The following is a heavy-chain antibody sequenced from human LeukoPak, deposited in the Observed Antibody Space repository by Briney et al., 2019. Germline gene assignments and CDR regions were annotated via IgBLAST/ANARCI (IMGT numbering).Heavy chain of an antibody. J-gene: IGHJ4*02. CDR2: ISAYNGNT. V-gene: IGHV1-18*01. CDR1: GYTFTSYG. Sequence: ASVKVSCKASGYTFTSYGISWVRQAPGQGLEWMGRISAYNGNTNYAQKLQGRVTMTTDTSTSTAYMELRSLRSDDTAVYYCARDTTTGSWYGLADYWGQGTLVTVSS. CDR3: ARDTTTGSWYGLADY. D-gene: IGHD6-13*01.